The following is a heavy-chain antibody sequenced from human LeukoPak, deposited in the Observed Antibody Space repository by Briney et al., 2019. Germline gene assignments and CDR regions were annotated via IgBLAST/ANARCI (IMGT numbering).Heavy chain of an antibody. CDR2: ISYDGSNK. D-gene: IGHD2-15*01. J-gene: IGHJ4*02. CDR3: ARDRYCSGGSCYSVFDY. Sequence: GGSLRLSCAASGFTFSSYAMHWVRQAPGKGLEWVAVISYDGSNKCYADSVKGRFTISRDNSKNTLYLQMNSLRAEDTAVYYCARDRYCSGGSCYSVFDYWGQGTLVTVSS. V-gene: IGHV3-30*04. CDR1: GFTFSSYA.